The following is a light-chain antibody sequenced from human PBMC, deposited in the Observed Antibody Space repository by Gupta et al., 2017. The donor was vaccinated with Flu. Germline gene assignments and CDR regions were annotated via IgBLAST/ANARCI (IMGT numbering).Light chain of an antibody. CDR3: QAWDSDSAELV. CDR2: EIY. V-gene: IGLV3-1*01. Sequence: GQTVNITGSGDTWGEKFPSGYQQKPGQSPLLVIFEIYRRPSGIPERFSGSVSGNTATLTTSGTPARDDADYYCQAWDSDSAELVFGGGTKLTVL. CDR1: TWGEKF. J-gene: IGLJ2*01.